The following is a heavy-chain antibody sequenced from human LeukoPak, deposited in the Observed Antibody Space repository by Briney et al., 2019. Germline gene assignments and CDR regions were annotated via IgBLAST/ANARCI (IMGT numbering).Heavy chain of an antibody. CDR2: ISYDGGNK. D-gene: IGHD3-3*01. V-gene: IGHV3-30*18. CDR3: AKDYYDFWSGGYYYYGMDV. J-gene: IGHJ6*02. CDR1: GFTFSSYV. Sequence: GRSLRLSCAASGFTFSSYVMHWVRQAPGKGLEWVAVISYDGGNKYYADSVKGRFTISRDNSKNTLYLQMNSLRSDDTAVYYCAKDYYDFWSGGYYYYGMDVWGQGTTVTVSS.